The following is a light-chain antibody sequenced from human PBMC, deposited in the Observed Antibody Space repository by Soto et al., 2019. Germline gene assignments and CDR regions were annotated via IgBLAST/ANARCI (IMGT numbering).Light chain of an antibody. J-gene: IGKJ5*01. CDR3: QQDYGTPLT. V-gene: IGKV4-1*01. Sequence: DIVLTQSPDSLAVSLGERATINCKSSQSILHSSNNKERLAWYQQKPGQPPNLLIYWASTRESGVPDRFSGSGSGTDFTLTISSLQAEDVAVYYCQQDYGTPLTFGQGTRLEIK. CDR2: WAS. CDR1: QSILHSSNNKER.